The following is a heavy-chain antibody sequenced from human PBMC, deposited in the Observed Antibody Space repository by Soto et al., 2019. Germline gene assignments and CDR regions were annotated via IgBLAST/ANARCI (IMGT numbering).Heavy chain of an antibody. CDR1: GYTFTSYG. CDR3: AREQQWLIHHYYYYGMDV. D-gene: IGHD6-19*01. CDR2: ISAYNGNT. J-gene: IGHJ6*02. Sequence: QVQLVQSGAEVKKPGASVKVSCKASGYTFTSYGISWVRQAPGQGLEWMGWISAYNGNTNYAQKLQGRVTMTTDTSTSTAYMELSSLRSDDTAVYYCAREQQWLIHHYYYYGMDVWGQGTTVTVSS. V-gene: IGHV1-18*01.